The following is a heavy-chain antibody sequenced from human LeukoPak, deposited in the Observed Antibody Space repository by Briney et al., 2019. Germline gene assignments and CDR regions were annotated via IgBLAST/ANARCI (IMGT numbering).Heavy chain of an antibody. Sequence: SETLSLTCTVSGGSISSSSYYWGWIRQPPGKGLEWIGIIYYSGSTYYNPSLKSRVTISVDTSKNQFSLKLSSVTAADTAVYYCARQRYYYDSSGYYYVDYWGQGTLVTVSS. CDR1: GGSISSSSYY. CDR2: IYYSGST. D-gene: IGHD3-22*01. J-gene: IGHJ4*02. V-gene: IGHV4-39*01. CDR3: ARQRYYYDSSGYYYVDY.